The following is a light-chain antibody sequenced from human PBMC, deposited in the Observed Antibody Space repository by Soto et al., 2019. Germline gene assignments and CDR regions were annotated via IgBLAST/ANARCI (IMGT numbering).Light chain of an antibody. CDR2: EVN. J-gene: IGLJ2*01. V-gene: IGLV2-23*02. CDR3: CSYAGRSNVV. Sequence: QSALTQPASVSGSPGQSITISCTGTSGDVGTYNLVSWYQQHPGRAPKLIIFEVNKRPSGVSNRLSGSKSGNTASLAISGLQADEAADYHCCSYAGRSNVVCGGGTKVTVL. CDR1: SGDVGTYNL.